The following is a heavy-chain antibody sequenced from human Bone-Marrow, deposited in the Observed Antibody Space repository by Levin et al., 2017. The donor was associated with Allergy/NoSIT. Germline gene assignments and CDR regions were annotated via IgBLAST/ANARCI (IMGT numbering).Heavy chain of an antibody. CDR3: AKNLIAVTLEGAFDY. CDR2: ISYDGSNK. D-gene: IGHD6-19*01. Sequence: GGSLRLSCAASGFTFSSYGMHWFRQAPGKGLEWVAVISYDGSNKYYADSVKGRFTISRDNSKNTLYLQMNSLRAEDTAVYYCAKNLIAVTLEGAFDYWGQGTLVTVSS. V-gene: IGHV3-30*18. J-gene: IGHJ4*02. CDR1: GFTFSSYG.